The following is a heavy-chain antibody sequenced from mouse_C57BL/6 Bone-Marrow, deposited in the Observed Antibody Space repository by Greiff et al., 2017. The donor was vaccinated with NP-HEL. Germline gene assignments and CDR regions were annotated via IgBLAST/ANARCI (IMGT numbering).Heavy chain of an antibody. CDR1: GFNIKNTY. V-gene: IGHV14-3*01. J-gene: IGHJ4*01. D-gene: IGHD1-1*02. CDR3: APEVASYAMDY. CDR2: IDPANGTT. Sequence: EVKLPESVAELVRPGASVKLSCTASGFNIKNTYMHWVKQRPEQGLEWIGRIDPANGTTKYAPKFQGKAHITADTSSNTAYLQLSSLTSEDTAIYYCAPEVASYAMDYWGQGTSVTVSS.